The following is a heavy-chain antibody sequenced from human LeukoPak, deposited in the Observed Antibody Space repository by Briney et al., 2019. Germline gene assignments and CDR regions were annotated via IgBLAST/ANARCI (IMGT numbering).Heavy chain of an antibody. D-gene: IGHD1-26*01. V-gene: IGHV4-4*02. CDR3: ARASSLVGATWVHYFDY. CDR2: IYHSGST. J-gene: IGHJ4*02. CDR1: GDSIGNSNW. Sequence: PSETLSLTCAVSGDSIGNSNWWWNWVRQSPGKGLEWIGEIYHSGSTNYNPSLKSRVTISLDKSKNQFSLRLSSVTAADTAVYYCARASSLVGATWVHYFDYWGRGTLVTVSS.